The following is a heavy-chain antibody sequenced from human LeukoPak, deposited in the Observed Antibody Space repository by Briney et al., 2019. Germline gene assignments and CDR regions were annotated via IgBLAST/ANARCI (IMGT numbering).Heavy chain of an antibody. CDR3: AKEVGYFDY. CDR1: GFTFSSYV. D-gene: IGHD1-26*01. J-gene: IGHJ4*02. Sequence: GGSLRLSCAASGFTFSSYVMSWVRQAPGKGLEWASTISGSGGSTYYTDSVKGRLTISRDNSKNTLYLQMNSLRAEDTAVYYCAKEVGYFDYWGQGTLVTVSS. V-gene: IGHV3-23*01. CDR2: ISGSGGST.